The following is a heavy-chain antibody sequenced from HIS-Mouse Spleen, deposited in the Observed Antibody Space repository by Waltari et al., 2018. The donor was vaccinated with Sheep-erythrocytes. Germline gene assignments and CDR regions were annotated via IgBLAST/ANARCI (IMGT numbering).Heavy chain of an antibody. CDR1: GGSISSSSYY. CDR2: IYYSGRT. V-gene: IGHV4-39*07. J-gene: IGHJ6*02. Sequence: QLQLQESGPGLVKPSETLSLTCTVSGGSISSSSYYWGWIRQPPGKGLEWIGSIYYSGRTYYNPSLKSRVTISVDTSKNQFSLKLSSVTAADTAVYYCARDRSAAYSSSSPMDVWGQGTTVTVSS. CDR3: ARDRSAAYSSSSPMDV. D-gene: IGHD6-6*01.